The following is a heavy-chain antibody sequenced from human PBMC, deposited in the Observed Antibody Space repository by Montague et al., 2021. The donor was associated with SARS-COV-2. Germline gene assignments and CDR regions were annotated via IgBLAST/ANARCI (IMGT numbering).Heavy chain of an antibody. CDR2: IYYSGST. Sequence: SETLSLTCTVSGGSISSYYWSWIRQPPGKGLEWIGYIYYSGSTNYNPSLKSRGTISVDTSKNQFSLKLSSVTAADTAVYYCARGSGWMGNAFDIWGQGTMVTVPS. CDR1: GGSISSYY. CDR3: ARGSGWMGNAFDI. V-gene: IGHV4-59*01. J-gene: IGHJ3*02. D-gene: IGHD6-19*01.